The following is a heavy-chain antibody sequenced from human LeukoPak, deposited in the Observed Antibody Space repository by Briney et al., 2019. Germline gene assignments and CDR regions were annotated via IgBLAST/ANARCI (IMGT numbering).Heavy chain of an antibody. CDR1: GYTFTSYY. J-gene: IGHJ4*02. Sequence: ASVKVSCKASGYTFTSYYMHWVRQAPGQGLEWMGIINPSGGSTSYAQKFQGRVTMTRDTSTSTVYMELSSLRSEDTAVYYCARGLGTMVRGVITPSIDYWGQGTLVTVSS. CDR3: ARGLGTMVRGVITPSIDY. V-gene: IGHV1-46*01. D-gene: IGHD3-10*01. CDR2: INPSGGST.